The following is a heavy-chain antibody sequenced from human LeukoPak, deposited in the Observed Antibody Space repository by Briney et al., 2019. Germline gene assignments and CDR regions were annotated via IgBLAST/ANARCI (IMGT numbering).Heavy chain of an antibody. CDR2: ISAYNGNT. Sequence: ASVKVSCKASGYTFTGYDMHWVRQAPGQGLKWMGWISAYNGNTNYAQKLQGRVTMTTDTSTSTAYMELRSLRSDDTAVYYCARVGPLLRYFDWLHMWGQGTLVTVSS. D-gene: IGHD3-9*01. V-gene: IGHV1-18*04. CDR1: GYTFTGYD. CDR3: ARVGPLLRYFDWLHM. J-gene: IGHJ4*02.